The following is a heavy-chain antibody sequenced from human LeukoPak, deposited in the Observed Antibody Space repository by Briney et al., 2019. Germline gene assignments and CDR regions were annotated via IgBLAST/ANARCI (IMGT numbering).Heavy chain of an antibody. Sequence: SETLSLTCAVYGGSFSGYYWSWIRQPPGKGLEWIGEINHSGSTNYNPSLKSRVTISVDTSKNQFSLKLSSVTAADTAVYYCARHRRRSSTSCYYFDYWGQGTLVTVSS. D-gene: IGHD2-2*01. V-gene: IGHV4-34*01. CDR2: INHSGST. J-gene: IGHJ4*02. CDR1: GGSFSGYY. CDR3: ARHRRRSSTSCYYFDY.